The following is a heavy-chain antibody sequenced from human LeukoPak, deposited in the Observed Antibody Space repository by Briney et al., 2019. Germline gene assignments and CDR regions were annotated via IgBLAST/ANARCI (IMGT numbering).Heavy chain of an antibody. V-gene: IGHV1-2*02. D-gene: IGHD3-22*01. J-gene: IGHJ4*02. CDR1: GYTFTGYY. Sequence: ASVKVSCKASGYTFTGYYMHWVRQAPGQGLEWMGWINPNSGGTNYAQKFQGRVTMTRATSISTAYMELSRLRSDDMAVYYCARAMGYYDSYFDYWGQGTLVTVSS. CDR2: INPNSGGT. CDR3: ARAMGYYDSYFDY.